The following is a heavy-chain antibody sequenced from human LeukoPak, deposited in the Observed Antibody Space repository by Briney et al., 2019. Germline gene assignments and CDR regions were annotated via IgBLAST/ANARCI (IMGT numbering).Heavy chain of an antibody. V-gene: IGHV1-18*01. CDR2: ISAYNGNT. CDR3: ARDPGPRGSGWFDP. J-gene: IGHJ5*02. Sequence: ASVKVSCKASGYTFTSYGISWVRQAPGQGLEWMGWISAYNGNTNYAQKLQGRVTVTTDTSTSTAYMELRSLRSDDTAVYYCARDPGPRGSGWFDPWGQGTLVTVSS. D-gene: IGHD3-10*01. CDR1: GYTFTSYG.